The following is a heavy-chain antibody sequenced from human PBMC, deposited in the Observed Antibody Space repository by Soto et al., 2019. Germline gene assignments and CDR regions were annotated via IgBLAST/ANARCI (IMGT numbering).Heavy chain of an antibody. CDR1: GFTFGDYA. CDR3: TRVASYDY. CDR2: IRSKAYGGTT. J-gene: IGHJ4*02. V-gene: IGHV3-49*04. Sequence: PGGSLRLSCTASGFTFGDYAISWVRQAPGKGLEWVGFIRSKAYGGTTEYAASVKGRFTISRDDSKSIAYLQMNSLKTEDTTVYYCTRVASYDYWGQGTLVTVSS. D-gene: IGHD5-12*01.